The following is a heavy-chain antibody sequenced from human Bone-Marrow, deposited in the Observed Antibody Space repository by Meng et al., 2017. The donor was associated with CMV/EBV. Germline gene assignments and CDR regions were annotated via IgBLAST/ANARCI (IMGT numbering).Heavy chain of an antibody. V-gene: IGHV3-23*01. J-gene: IGHJ1*01. CDR3: ARVLYCSSTSCYKAAGVYFQH. CDR2: ISGSGGST. CDR1: GFTFSSYA. D-gene: IGHD2-2*02. Sequence: GGPLRLPCAASGFTFSSYAMSWVRQAPGKGLEWVSAISGSGGSTYYADSVKGRFTISRDNSKNTLYLQMNSLRAEDTAVYYCARVLYCSSTSCYKAAGVYFQHWGQGTLVTVSS.